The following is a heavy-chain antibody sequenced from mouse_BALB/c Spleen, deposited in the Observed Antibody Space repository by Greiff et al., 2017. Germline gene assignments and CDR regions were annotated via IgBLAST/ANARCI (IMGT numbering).Heavy chain of an antibody. D-gene: IGHD2-10*02. CDR1: GFTFSSYG. CDR2: ISSGGSYT. CDR3: ATYGSPYAMDY. J-gene: IGHJ4*01. Sequence: EVLLVESGGDLVKPGGSLKLSCAASGFTFSSYGMSWVRQTPDKRLEWVATISSGGSYTYYPDSVKGRFTISRDNAKNTLYLQMSSLTSEDTAMYYCATYGSPYAMDYWGQGTSVTVSS. V-gene: IGHV5-6*01.